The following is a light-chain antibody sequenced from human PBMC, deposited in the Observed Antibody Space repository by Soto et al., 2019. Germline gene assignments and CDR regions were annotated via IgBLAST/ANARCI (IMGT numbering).Light chain of an antibody. Sequence: SYELTQPPSVSVAPEKTARLTCGGDNIGSKRVHWYRQKPGQAPVLVIYYVSDRPSGIPERFSGSNSGNTATLTINRVEAGDEADYYCQVWDITTDHYVFGTGTKLTFL. CDR1: NIGSKR. V-gene: IGLV3-21*04. CDR2: YVS. J-gene: IGLJ1*01. CDR3: QVWDITTDHYV.